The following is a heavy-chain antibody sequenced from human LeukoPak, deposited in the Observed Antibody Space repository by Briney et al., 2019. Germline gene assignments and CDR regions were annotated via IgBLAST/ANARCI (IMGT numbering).Heavy chain of an antibody. CDR2: IYYSGST. Sequence: SETLSLTCTVSGGSISSYYWSWIRQPPGKGLEWIGYIYYSGSTNYNPSLKSRVTISVDTSKNQFSLKLSSVTAADTAVYYCASLSVYGSGSYDYWGQGTLVTVSS. V-gene: IGHV4-59*01. D-gene: IGHD3-10*01. CDR1: GGSISSYY. J-gene: IGHJ4*02. CDR3: ASLSVYGSGSYDY.